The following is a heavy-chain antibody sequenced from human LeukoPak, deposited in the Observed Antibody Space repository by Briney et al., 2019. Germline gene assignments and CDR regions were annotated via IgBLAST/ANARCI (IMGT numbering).Heavy chain of an antibody. CDR1: GFTFSSYS. V-gene: IGHV4-59*01. CDR2: IYYSGST. CDR3: ARASGYYYPPGY. D-gene: IGHD3-3*01. Sequence: PGGSLRLSCAASGFTFSSYSMNWVRQAPGKGLEWIGYIYYSGSTNYNPSLKSRVTMSVDTSKNQFSLKLSSVTAADTAVYYCARASGYYYPPGYWGQGTLVTVSS. J-gene: IGHJ4*02.